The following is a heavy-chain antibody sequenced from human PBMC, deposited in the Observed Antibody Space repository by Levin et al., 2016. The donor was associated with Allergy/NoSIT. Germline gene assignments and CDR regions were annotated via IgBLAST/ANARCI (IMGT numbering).Heavy chain of an antibody. D-gene: IGHD5-18*01. J-gene: IGHJ4*02. CDR1: GFTVSSNY. Sequence: GGSLRLSCAASGFTVSSNYMSWVRQAPGKGLEWVSVIYSGGSTYYADSVKGRFTISRDNSKNTLYLQMNSLRAEDTAVYYCARTPESGYSYAGVYFDYWGQGTLVTVSS. V-gene: IGHV3-66*01. CDR2: IYSGGST. CDR3: ARTPESGYSYAGVYFDY.